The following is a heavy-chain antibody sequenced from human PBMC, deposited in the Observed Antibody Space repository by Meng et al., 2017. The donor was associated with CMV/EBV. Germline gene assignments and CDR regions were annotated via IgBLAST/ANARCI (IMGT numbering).Heavy chain of an antibody. CDR2: INHSGST. CDR3: ARGPRYYDFWSGSAVGYGMDV. CDR1: GDY. V-gene: IGHV4-34*01. J-gene: IGHJ6*02. Sequence: GDYWSWLRQPPGKGLEWIGEINHSGSTNYNPSLKSRGTISVDTSKNQFSLKLSSVTAADTAVYYCARGPRYYDFWSGSAVGYGMDVWGQGTTVTVSS. D-gene: IGHD3-3*01.